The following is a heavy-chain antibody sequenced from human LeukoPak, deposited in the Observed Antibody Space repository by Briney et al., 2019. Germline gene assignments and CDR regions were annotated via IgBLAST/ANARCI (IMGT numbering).Heavy chain of an antibody. CDR2: IMSGGENT. CDR1: GFTFSTYS. V-gene: IGHV3-23*01. Sequence: PGGSLRLSCAASGFTFSTYSMSWVRQAPGKGLEWVSAIMSGGENTYYAHSVRGPFTISRDNSRGTLSLQMISLRAEDAAVYFCAILAWDGRGSFYWGQGTLVTVSS. J-gene: IGHJ4*02. D-gene: IGHD3-10*01. CDR3: AILAWDGRGSFY.